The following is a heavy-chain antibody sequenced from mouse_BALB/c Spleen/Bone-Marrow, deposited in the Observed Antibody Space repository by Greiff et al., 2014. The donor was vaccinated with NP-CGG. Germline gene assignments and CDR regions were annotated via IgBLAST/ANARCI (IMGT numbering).Heavy chain of an antibody. CDR2: IDPENGDT. Sequence: VQLKESGAELVRPGASVKLSCTTSGFNIKDYYMHWVKQRPEQGLEWIGWIDPENGDTEYAPKFQGKATLTADTSSNTAYLQVSRQANRVTADDYCIDHGDCGFDCLDYWGQGTTLTVSS. V-gene: IGHV14-4*02. D-gene: IGHD1-2*01. CDR3: IDHGDCGFDCLDY. J-gene: IGHJ2*01. CDR1: GFNIKDYY.